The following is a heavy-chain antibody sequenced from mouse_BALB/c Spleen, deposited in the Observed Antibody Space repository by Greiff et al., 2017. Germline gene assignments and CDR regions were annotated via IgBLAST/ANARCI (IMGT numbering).Heavy chain of an antibody. CDR1: GYTFTDYY. Sequence: QVQLKESGPELVKPGASVTISCKASGYTFTDYYINWVKQKPGQGLEWIGWIYTGSGNTKYNEKFKGKATLTVDTSSSTAYMQLSSLTSEDTAVYFCARNLLRLAWFAYWGQGTLVTVSA. D-gene: IGHD1-2*01. CDR2: IYTGSGNT. V-gene: IGHV1-84*02. CDR3: ARNLLRLAWFAY. J-gene: IGHJ3*01.